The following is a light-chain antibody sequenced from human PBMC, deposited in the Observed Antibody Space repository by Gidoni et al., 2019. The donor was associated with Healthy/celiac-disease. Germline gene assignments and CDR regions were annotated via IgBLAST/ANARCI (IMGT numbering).Light chain of an antibody. CDR2: DAS. J-gene: IGKJ1*01. CDR1: QSVSSY. CDR3: QRRSNWPPWT. Sequence: TVLTKSPATLPLSPGERATLSCRASQSVSSYLAWYQQNPGQAPRLLIYDASNRTTGIPARFSGSGSGTDFTLTISSLGPEDFAVYYCQRRSNWPPWTFGQGTKVEIK. V-gene: IGKV3-11*01.